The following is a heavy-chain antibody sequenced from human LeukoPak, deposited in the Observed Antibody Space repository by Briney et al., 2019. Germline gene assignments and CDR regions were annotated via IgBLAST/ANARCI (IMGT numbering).Heavy chain of an antibody. D-gene: IGHD1-1*01. J-gene: IGHJ4*02. CDR1: GFIFSDYG. CDR2: TRFDGSIK. Sequence: PGGSLRLSCAVSGFIFSDYGFHWVHQAPGKGLEWVAVTRFDGSIKQYADSVKGRFTISRDDSKNTLYLQMNILKSEDTAVYYCARWGGTRQYYFDYWGQGTLVTVSS. V-gene: IGHV3-33*01. CDR3: ARWGGTRQYYFDY.